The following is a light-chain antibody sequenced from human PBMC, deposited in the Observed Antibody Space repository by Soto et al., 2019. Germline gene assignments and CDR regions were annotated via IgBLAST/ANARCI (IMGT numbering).Light chain of an antibody. CDR2: AAS. Sequence: DIQMTQSPSSLSASVGDRVTITCRASQSISSYVNWYQQKPGKAPQLLIYAASSLQSGVPSRFSGGGSGTDFTLTISSLQPEDFAVYYCQHYKTWPLALGGGTKVDMK. J-gene: IGKJ4*01. CDR3: QHYKTWPLA. V-gene: IGKV1-39*01. CDR1: QSISSY.